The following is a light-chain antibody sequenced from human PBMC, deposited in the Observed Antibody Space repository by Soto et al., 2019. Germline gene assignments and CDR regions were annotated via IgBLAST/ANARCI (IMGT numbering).Light chain of an antibody. CDR2: IAS. J-gene: IGKJ1*01. CDR1: QSVNSDY. CDR3: QQYGTSPWT. Sequence: EIVLTQSPGTLSLFPGERATLSCRATQSVNSDYLARYQQKPGQAPRLLIYIASRRATGIPDRFSGSGSGTDFTLTINRLEPEDFAVYYCQQYGTSPWTFGQGTKVAIK. V-gene: IGKV3-20*01.